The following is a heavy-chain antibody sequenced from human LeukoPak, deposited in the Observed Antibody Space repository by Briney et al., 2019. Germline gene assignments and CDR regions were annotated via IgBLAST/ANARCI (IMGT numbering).Heavy chain of an antibody. J-gene: IGHJ4*02. CDR2: INHSGST. Sequence: PSETLSLTCAVYGGSFSGYYWSWIRQPPGKGLEWIGEINHSGSTNYNPSLKSRVTISVDTSKNQFSLKLTSVTAADTAVYYCAREGGTPESYYYGSGSYYSDFIGYWGQGTLVTVSS. CDR1: GGSFSGYY. CDR3: AREGGTPESYYYGSGSYYSDFIGY. D-gene: IGHD3-10*01. V-gene: IGHV4-34*01.